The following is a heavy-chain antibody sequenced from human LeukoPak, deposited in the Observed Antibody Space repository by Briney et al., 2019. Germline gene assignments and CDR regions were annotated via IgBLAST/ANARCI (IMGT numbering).Heavy chain of an antibody. CDR1: GGSIGSRNW. J-gene: IGHJ3*02. CDR2: IYQSGSS. V-gene: IGHV4-4*02. CDR3: ARRGSSPSDAFDI. D-gene: IGHD6-6*01. Sequence: SETLSLTCAVSGGSIGSRNWWSWVRQPPGKGLQWIGEIYQSGSSIYNPSLRSRVTMSVDKSKDQLSLKLSSVTAADTAVYYCARRGSSPSDAFDIWGQGTMVTVSS.